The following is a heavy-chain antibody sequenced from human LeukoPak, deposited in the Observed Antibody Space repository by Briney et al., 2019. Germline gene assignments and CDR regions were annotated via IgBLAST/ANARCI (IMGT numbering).Heavy chain of an antibody. CDR1: GYTFTGYY. V-gene: IGHV1-2*02. CDR3: ARRRGGGDGFFDY. CDR2: INPNSGGT. D-gene: IGHD3-16*01. Sequence: GASVKVSCKTSGYTFTGYYMHWVRQAPGQGLEWMGWINPNSGGTNYAQKFQGRVTMTRDTSISTAYMELSRLRSDDTAVYYCARRRGGGDGFFDYWGQGTLVTVSS. J-gene: IGHJ4*02.